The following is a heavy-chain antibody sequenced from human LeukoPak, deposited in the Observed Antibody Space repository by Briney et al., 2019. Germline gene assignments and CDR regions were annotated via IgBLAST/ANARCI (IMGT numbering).Heavy chain of an antibody. CDR1: GGSVGSNY. D-gene: IGHD4-17*01. CDR3: ARDRAVTDGHFDY. V-gene: IGHV4-59*02. J-gene: IGHJ4*02. CDR2: ISYSGDT. Sequence: SETLSLTCSVSGGSVGSNYWSWVRQPPGKGLEWIGYISYSGDTKYNPSLKSRLSMSVDTSKNQCSLMLTSVTAADTAVYYCARDRAVTDGHFDYWGQGTLVTVSS.